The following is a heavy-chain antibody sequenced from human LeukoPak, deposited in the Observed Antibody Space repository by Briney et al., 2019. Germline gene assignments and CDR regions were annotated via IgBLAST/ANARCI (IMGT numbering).Heavy chain of an antibody. V-gene: IGHV3-64*01. CDR3: ARDATLIPGTVYFDY. J-gene: IGHJ4*02. CDR1: GFRFSNYA. D-gene: IGHD2-15*01. CDR2: VSSNGGST. Sequence: PGGSLRLSCAASGFRFSNYAFHWVRQAPGKGLEYISIVSSNGGSTYYASSVKGRFTISRDNAKNSLYLQMNSLRGEDTAIYYCARDATLIPGTVYFDYWGQGALVTVSS.